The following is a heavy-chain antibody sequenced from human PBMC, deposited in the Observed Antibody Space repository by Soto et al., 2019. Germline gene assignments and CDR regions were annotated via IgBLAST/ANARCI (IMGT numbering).Heavy chain of an antibody. CDR3: ANGELELLGEWFDP. Sequence: GGSLRLSCAASGFTFSSYAMSWVRQAPGKGLEWVSAISGSGGSTYYADSVKGRFTISRDNSKNTLYLQMNSLRAEDTAVYYCANGELELLGEWFDPWGQGTLVTVSS. V-gene: IGHV3-23*01. CDR2: ISGSGGST. D-gene: IGHD1-7*01. CDR1: GFTFSSYA. J-gene: IGHJ5*02.